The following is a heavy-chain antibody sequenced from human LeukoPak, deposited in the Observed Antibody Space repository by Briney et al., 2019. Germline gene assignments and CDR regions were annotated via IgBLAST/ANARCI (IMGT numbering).Heavy chain of an antibody. CDR2: ISGSGGST. D-gene: IGHD3-16*01. CDR3: AKFGSDGWMGDY. J-gene: IGHJ4*02. Sequence: GGSLRLSCAASGFTLSSYAMSWVRQAPGKGLEWVSAISGSGGSTYYADSVKGRFTISRDNSKNTLYLQMNSLRAEDTAVYYCAKFGSDGWMGDYWGQGTLVTVSS. CDR1: GFTLSSYA. V-gene: IGHV3-23*01.